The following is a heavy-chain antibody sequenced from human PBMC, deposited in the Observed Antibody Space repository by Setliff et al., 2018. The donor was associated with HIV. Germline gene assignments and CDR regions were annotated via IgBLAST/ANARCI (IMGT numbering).Heavy chain of an antibody. Sequence: ASVKVSCKASGYTFTGYYMHWVRQAPGQGLEWMGWINPNSGGTNYAQKFQGRVTMTRDTSISTAYMELSRRRSDGTAVYYCARVGGGGLRLGELSSYDAFDIWGQGTMVTVSS. CDR3: ARVGGGGLRLGELSSYDAFDI. D-gene: IGHD3-16*02. CDR2: INPNSGGT. CDR1: GYTFTGYY. J-gene: IGHJ3*02. V-gene: IGHV1-2*02.